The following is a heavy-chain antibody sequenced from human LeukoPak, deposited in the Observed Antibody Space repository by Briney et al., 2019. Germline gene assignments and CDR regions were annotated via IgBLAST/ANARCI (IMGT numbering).Heavy chain of an antibody. CDR1: GASISSWY. J-gene: IGHJ4*02. CDR3: ASIPFPTGTFDY. V-gene: IGHV4-59*08. Sequence: SETLSLTCTVSGASISSWYWSWIRQPPGKGLEWIGYVYGSGYTNYNPSLKSRVTMSIDTSKNHFSLKLTSVTAADTAVYYCASIPFPTGTFDYWGQETLVTVSS. D-gene: IGHD1-1*01. CDR2: VYGSGYT.